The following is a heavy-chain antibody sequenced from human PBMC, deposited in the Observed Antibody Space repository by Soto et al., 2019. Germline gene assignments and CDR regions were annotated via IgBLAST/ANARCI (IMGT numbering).Heavy chain of an antibody. D-gene: IGHD2-15*01. CDR1: GGTFSSYA. CDR2: IIPIFGTA. V-gene: IGHV1-69*12. J-gene: IGHJ6*02. Sequence: QVQLVQSGAEVKKPGSSVKVSCKASGGTFSSYAISWVRQAPGQRLEWMGGIIPIFGTANYAQKFQGRVTSTAAESTGTADMELSSLRSEDTAVYYCASSMKRRDIVVVVAAHYYYYGMDVWGQGTTVTVSS. CDR3: ASSMKRRDIVVVVAAHYYYYGMDV.